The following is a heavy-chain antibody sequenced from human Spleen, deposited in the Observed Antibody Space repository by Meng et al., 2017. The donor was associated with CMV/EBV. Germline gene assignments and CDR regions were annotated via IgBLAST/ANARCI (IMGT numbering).Heavy chain of an antibody. CDR1: GFTFSNYW. D-gene: IGHD5-18*01. CDR3: ARAYSYSYYYYYYGMDV. Sequence: GGSLRLSCAGSGFTFSNYWMSWVRQAPGKGLEWVANIKQDGSEKYFADSVRGRFTISRDNAKNSVFLHMNSLRAEDTAVYYCARAYSYSYYYYYYGMDVWGQGTTVTVSS. J-gene: IGHJ6*02. V-gene: IGHV3-7*03. CDR2: IKQDGSEK.